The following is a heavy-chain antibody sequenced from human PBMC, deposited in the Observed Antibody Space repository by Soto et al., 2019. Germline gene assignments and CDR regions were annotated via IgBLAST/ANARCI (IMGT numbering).Heavy chain of an antibody. V-gene: IGHV3-74*01. D-gene: IGHD3-10*01. J-gene: IGHJ6*02. CDR1: GFTFSSYW. CDR2: INSDGSST. Sequence: GGSLRLSCAASGFTFSSYWMHWVRQAPGKGLVWVSRINSDGSSTSYADSVKGRFTISRDNAKNTLYLQMNSLRAEDTAVYYCARGGTYYYGSGSGGMDVWGQGTTVTVSS. CDR3: ARGGTYYYGSGSGGMDV.